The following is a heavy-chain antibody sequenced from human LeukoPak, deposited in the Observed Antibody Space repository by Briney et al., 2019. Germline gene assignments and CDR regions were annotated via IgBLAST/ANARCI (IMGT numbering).Heavy chain of an antibody. CDR3: ARVRSSTSCYTDCDWFDP. J-gene: IGHJ5*02. CDR2: INPNSGGT. V-gene: IGHV1-2*02. Sequence: GASVKVSCKASGYTFTSYDINWVRQAPGQGLEWMGWINPNSGGTNYAQKFQGRVTMTRDTSISTAYMELSRLRSDDTAVYYCARVRSSTSCYTDCDWFDPWGQGTLVTVSS. CDR1: GYTFTSYD. D-gene: IGHD2-2*02.